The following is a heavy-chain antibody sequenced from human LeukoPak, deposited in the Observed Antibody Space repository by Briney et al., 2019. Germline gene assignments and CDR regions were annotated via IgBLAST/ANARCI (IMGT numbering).Heavy chain of an antibody. CDR1: GFTFRSYS. Sequence: GGSLRFSCAASGFTFRSYSMTWARQAPGKGLDWVSSISSSSSYIYYADPVKGRFTISRDNAKDSLYLQMNSLRAEDTAVYYCARDESYYYDSSGRGYYMDVWGKGTTVTISS. D-gene: IGHD3-22*01. CDR3: ARDESYYYDSSGRGYYMDV. V-gene: IGHV3-21*01. CDR2: ISSSSSYI. J-gene: IGHJ6*03.